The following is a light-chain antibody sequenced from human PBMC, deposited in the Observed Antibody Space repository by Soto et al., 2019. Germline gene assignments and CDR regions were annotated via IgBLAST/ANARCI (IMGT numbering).Light chain of an antibody. Sequence: QSVLTQPASVSGSPGQSITSFCTGTSSDVGSYNYVSWYQQHPGRAPKLMIYDVSSRPSGVSNRFSGSKSGNTASLTISGLQAEVEADYFCTSYTSSSTYVFVTGTKVTVL. CDR3: TSYTSSSTYV. V-gene: IGLV2-14*03. CDR2: DVS. CDR1: SSDVGSYNY. J-gene: IGLJ1*01.